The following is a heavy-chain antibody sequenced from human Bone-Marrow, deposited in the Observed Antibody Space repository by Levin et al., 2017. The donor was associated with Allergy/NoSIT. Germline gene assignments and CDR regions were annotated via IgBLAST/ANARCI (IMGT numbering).Heavy chain of an antibody. Sequence: SETLSLTCTVSGGSISSFSWSWVRQPAGKGLEWIGRIYSSGSTNYNPSLKSRVTMSVDTSKNQFSLKLTSVTAADTAVYCCARRVKEGSEYALNNWFDPWGQGTLVTVSS. J-gene: IGHJ5*02. CDR1: GGSISSFS. V-gene: IGHV4-4*07. D-gene: IGHD2-8*01. CDR2: IYSSGST. CDR3: ARRVKEGSEYALNNWFDP.